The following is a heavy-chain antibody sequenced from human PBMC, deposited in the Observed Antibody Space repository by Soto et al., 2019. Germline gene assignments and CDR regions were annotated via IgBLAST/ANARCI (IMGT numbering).Heavy chain of an antibody. J-gene: IGHJ6*02. V-gene: IGHV1-58*01. CDR3: AAADEGRKFDLDV. Sequence: SVKVSCKAAACTFTSSTVQWVRRARRRRLEWIGRNAVDSGNTNYAQKFHERATTTRDMPTSTAYMELSRMSSEAAVVYYCAAADEGRKFDLDVWGQGTTVTVSS. CDR1: ACTFTSST. D-gene: IGHD3-10*01. CDR2: NAVDSGNT.